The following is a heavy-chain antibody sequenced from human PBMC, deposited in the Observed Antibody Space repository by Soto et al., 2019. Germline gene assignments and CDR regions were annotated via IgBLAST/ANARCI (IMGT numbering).Heavy chain of an antibody. Sequence: SEILSLTCTVSGGSITSYYWSWIRQPPGRGLEWIGYIYYSGSTNYNPSLKSRVTISVDTSKNQFSLRLSSVTAADTAVYYCARRSRGSGSYYNVNDYWGQGTLVTVSS. CDR1: GGSITSYY. CDR2: IYYSGST. D-gene: IGHD3-10*01. J-gene: IGHJ4*02. V-gene: IGHV4-59*08. CDR3: ARRSRGSGSYYNVNDY.